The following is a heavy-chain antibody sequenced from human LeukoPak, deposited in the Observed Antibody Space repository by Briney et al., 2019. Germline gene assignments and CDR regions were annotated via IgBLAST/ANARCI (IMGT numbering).Heavy chain of an antibody. CDR2: IKSKTDDATT. CDR3: TTASKRQHFDY. J-gene: IGHJ4*02. V-gene: IGHV3-15*01. Sequence: GGSLKLSCAASGFTFNNAWMTWFRQAPGKGLEWVGRIKSKTDDATTDFAAPVKGRFTISRDDSRNTVYLQMNSLKTEDTAVYYCTTASKRQHFDYWGQGTLVTVSS. CDR1: GFTFNNAW.